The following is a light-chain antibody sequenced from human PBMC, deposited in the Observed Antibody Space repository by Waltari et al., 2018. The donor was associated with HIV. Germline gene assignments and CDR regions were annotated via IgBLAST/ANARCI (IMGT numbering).Light chain of an antibody. V-gene: IGLV1-44*01. CDR1: SSNIGTKA. CDR3: AAWDDSLNEV. Sequence: QSVLTQPPSASGTPGQRGTISCSGSSSNIGTKAENGYQQLPGTAPKLLIYKRNERSSGVPDRFSASKSGASASLAISGLQSEDEAVYYCAAWDDSLNEVFGGGTKLTVL. J-gene: IGLJ3*02. CDR2: KRN.